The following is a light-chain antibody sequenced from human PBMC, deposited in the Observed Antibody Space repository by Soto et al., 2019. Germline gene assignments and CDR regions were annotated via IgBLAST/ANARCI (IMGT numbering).Light chain of an antibody. Sequence: MVMTQPPATLSASPGERATLSYGASQSVSSYLAWYQQKPGQAPRLLIYDASNRATGIPARFTGSGSGTDFTLTISSLEPEDFAVYYCQQHSNWPLTFGGGTKVDIK. CDR3: QQHSNWPLT. CDR2: DAS. J-gene: IGKJ4*01. CDR1: QSVSSY. V-gene: IGKV3-11*01.